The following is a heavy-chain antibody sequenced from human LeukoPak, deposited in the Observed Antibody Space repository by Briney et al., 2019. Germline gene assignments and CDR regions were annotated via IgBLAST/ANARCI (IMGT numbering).Heavy chain of an antibody. Sequence: SETLSLTCAVYGRSLSGYYWSWIRQPPGKGLEWIGYIYYSGSPNYNPSLKSRVTISVDTSKNQFSLKLSSVTAADTAVYYCASLGYSYGDDAFDIWGQGTMVTVSS. D-gene: IGHD5-18*01. CDR2: IYYSGSP. CDR1: GRSLSGYY. J-gene: IGHJ3*02. V-gene: IGHV4-59*01. CDR3: ASLGYSYGDDAFDI.